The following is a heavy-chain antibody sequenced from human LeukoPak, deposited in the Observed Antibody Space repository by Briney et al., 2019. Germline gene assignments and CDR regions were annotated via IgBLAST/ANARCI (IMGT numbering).Heavy chain of an antibody. CDR2: CGTSGDT. D-gene: IGHD6-13*01. CDR3: AQKTPGTHPFDY. Sequence: GGSLRLSCAASGFTFSSYAMNWDRQAPGKGLEWVSACGTSGDTYYADSVRGRFTISRDNAKNTVCLQMSSLRAEDTAVYYCAQKTPGTHPFDYWGQGTLVTVSS. V-gene: IGHV3-23*01. CDR1: GFTFSSYA. J-gene: IGHJ4*02.